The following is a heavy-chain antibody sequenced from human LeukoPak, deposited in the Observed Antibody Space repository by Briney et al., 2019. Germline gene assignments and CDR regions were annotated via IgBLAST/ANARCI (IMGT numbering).Heavy chain of an antibody. CDR3: ARVAERTWLPYDAAFDI. CDR1: GGSISSGGYS. CDR2: IYHGGST. J-gene: IGHJ3*02. V-gene: IGHV4-39*07. Sequence: SETLSLTCAVSGGSISSGGYSWSWIRQPPGKGLEWIGTIYHGGSTYYNPSLESRVTISLDTSKNHFSLNLTSVTAADTAMYYCARVAERTWLPYDAAFDIWGLGTMVTVSS. D-gene: IGHD3-9*01.